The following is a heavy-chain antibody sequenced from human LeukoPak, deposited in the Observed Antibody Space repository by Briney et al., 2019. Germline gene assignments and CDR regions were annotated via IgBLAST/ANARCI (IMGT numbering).Heavy chain of an antibody. D-gene: IGHD2-2*01. CDR2: ISAYNGNT. CDR3: AGIYCSSTSCHQYYFDY. J-gene: IGHJ4*02. CDR1: GYTFTSYG. Sequence: ASVKVSCKASGYTFTSYGISWVRQAPGQGLEWMGWISAYNGNTNYAQKLQGRVTMTTDTSTSTAYMELRSLRSDDTAVYYCAGIYCSSTSCHQYYFDYWGQGTLVTVSS. V-gene: IGHV1-18*01.